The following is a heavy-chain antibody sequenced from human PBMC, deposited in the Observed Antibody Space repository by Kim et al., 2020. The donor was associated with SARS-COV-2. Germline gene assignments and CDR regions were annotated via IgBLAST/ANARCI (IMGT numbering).Heavy chain of an antibody. D-gene: IGHD3-10*01. CDR2: ISYDGSNK. CDR1: GFTFSSYA. CDR3: AREEYYFDY. J-gene: IGHJ4*02. Sequence: GGSLRLSCAASGFTFSSYAMHWVRQAPGKGLEWVAVISYDGSNKYYADSVKGRFTISRDNSKNTLYLQMNSLRAEDTAVYYCAREEYYFDYWGQGTLVTVSS. V-gene: IGHV3-30*04.